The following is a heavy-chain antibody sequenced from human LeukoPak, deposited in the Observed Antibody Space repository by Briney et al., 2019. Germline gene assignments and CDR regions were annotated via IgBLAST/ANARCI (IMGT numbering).Heavy chain of an antibody. Sequence: ASVKVSCKASGVSFIYYTINWVRQAPGQGLEWMGAIIPISGTTNYAQRLQGRVPLTMGDSATTAFMEMSSLRSEDTAVYYCASRFTARQLVPADYYHMDVWGKGTTVFVSS. D-gene: IGHD6-13*01. V-gene: IGHV1-69*05. CDR2: IIPISGTT. CDR1: GVSFIYYT. J-gene: IGHJ6*03. CDR3: ASRFTARQLVPADYYHMDV.